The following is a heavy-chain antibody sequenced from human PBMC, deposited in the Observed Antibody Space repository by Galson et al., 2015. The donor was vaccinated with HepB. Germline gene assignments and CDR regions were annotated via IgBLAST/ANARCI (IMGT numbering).Heavy chain of an antibody. V-gene: IGHV4-59*08. Sequence: ETLSLTCTVSGGSISSYYWSWIRQPPGKGLEWIGYIYYSGSTNYNPSLKSRVTISVDTSKNQFSLKLSSVTAADTAVYYCARHGRITMVRGVPVEYFQHWGQGTLVTVSS. J-gene: IGHJ1*01. CDR2: IYYSGST. CDR3: ARHGRITMVRGVPVEYFQH. D-gene: IGHD3-10*01. CDR1: GGSISSYY.